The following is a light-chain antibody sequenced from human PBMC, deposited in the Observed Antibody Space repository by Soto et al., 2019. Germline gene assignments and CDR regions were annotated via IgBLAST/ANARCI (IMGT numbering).Light chain of an antibody. J-gene: IGLJ3*02. Sequence: QSVLTQPPSVSEAPGQRVTISCSGSSSNIGNNAVNWYQQFPGKAPKLLIYFDDLVPPGISDRFSGSKSGTSASLAISGLQSEDEADYYCASWPGSLNGLVFGGGTKRPVL. CDR1: SSNIGNNA. CDR3: ASWPGSLNGLV. V-gene: IGLV1-36*01. CDR2: FDD.